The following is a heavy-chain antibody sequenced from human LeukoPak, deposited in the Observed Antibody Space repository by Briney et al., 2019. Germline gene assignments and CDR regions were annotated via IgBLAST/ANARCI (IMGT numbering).Heavy chain of an antibody. D-gene: IGHD4-23*01. CDR2: ISSGSTYT. CDR1: GFTFSDHY. Sequence: GGSLRLSCEVSGFTFSDHYMSWIRQAPGKRLEWVSYISSGSTYTNYADSVEGRFTISRDNAKNSLYLRMNSLRAEDTAVYYCARGDYGGDYFDYWGQGTLVTASS. CDR3: ARGDYGGDYFDY. V-gene: IGHV3-11*05. J-gene: IGHJ4*02.